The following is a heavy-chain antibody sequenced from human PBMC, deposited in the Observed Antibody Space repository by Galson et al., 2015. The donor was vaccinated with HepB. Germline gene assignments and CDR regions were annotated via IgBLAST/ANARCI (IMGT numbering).Heavy chain of an antibody. J-gene: IGHJ4*02. CDR3: ARIANGNSLDYYFDF. CDR1: GYIFTNYW. D-gene: IGHD4-23*01. CDR2: IYPGDSDT. V-gene: IGHV5-51*01. Sequence: QSGAEVKKPGESLKISCPGSGYIFTNYWIGWVRQVPGKGLDWMGIIYPGDSDTRYSPSFQGQVTISADKSISTAYLQWGSLEASDTAIYYCARIANGNSLDYYFDFWGRGTLVTVSS.